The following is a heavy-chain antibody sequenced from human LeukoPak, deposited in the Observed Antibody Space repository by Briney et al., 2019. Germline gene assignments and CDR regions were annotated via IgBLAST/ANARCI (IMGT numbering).Heavy chain of an antibody. CDR3: TRRGSNSHYGD. Sequence: GGSLRLSCAASGFTFSSSWMHWVRQAPGKGLVWVSRINTDGSSTTYADSVKGRFTISRDNAKNMLYLQMSSLTAEDTAVYYCTRRGSNSHYGDWGQGTLVTVSS. V-gene: IGHV3-74*01. CDR1: GFTFSSSW. CDR2: INTDGSST. J-gene: IGHJ1*01. D-gene: IGHD2/OR15-2a*01.